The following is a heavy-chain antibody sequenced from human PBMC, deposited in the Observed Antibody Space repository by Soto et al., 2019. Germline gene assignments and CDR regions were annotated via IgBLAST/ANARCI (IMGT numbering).Heavy chain of an antibody. V-gene: IGHV4-31*11. J-gene: IGHJ4*02. CDR2: IDYSGST. D-gene: IGHD3-9*01. CDR1: GGSISSGGYS. CDR3: ARAPRYFDILTGSYYFDY. Sequence: SETLSLTCVVSGGSISSGGYSWSWIRQHPGKGLEWIGYIDYSGSTDYSPSLKSRVTISVDTSKNLFSLKVSSVTAADSAVYYCARAPRYFDILTGSYYFDYWGQGTLVT.